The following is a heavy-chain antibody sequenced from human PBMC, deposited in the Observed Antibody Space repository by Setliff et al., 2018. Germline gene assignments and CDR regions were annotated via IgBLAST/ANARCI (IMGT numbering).Heavy chain of an antibody. CDR3: ARGYYDSYARYYVVGDY. J-gene: IGHJ4*02. Sequence: SVKVSCKASGGTFTNYGVSWVRQAPGQGLEWMGGTIPIFGTTNYAQKFQGRVTIITDESTSTVYMELSSLRTEDTAVYYCARGYYDSYARYYVVGDYWGQGTPVTVSS. CDR2: TIPIFGTT. CDR1: GGTFTNYG. V-gene: IGHV1-69*05. D-gene: IGHD3-22*01.